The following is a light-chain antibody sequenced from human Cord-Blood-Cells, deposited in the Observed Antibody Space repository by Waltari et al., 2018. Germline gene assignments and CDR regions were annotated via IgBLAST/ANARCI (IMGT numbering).Light chain of an antibody. J-gene: IGLJ2*01. CDR1: SRDVGGYNY. CDR2: DVS. V-gene: IGLV2-14*01. Sequence: QSALTQPASVSGSPGQSITLPCTGTSRDVGGYNYVSWYQQHPGKATKLMIYDVSNRPSGVSNRFSGSKSGNTASLTISGLQAEDEADYYCSSYTSSSTRVFGGGTKLTVL. CDR3: SSYTSSSTRV.